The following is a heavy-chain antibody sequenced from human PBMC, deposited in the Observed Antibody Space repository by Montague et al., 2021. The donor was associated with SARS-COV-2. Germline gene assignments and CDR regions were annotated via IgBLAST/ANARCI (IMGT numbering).Heavy chain of an antibody. CDR2: IYYTGST. V-gene: IGHV4-59*13. Sequence: SETLSLTCTVSGGSISSYYWTWIRQPPGKGLEWIGDIYYTGSTNYSPSLESRVTISVDTSKNQFSLRLSPVTAADTAVYFCARGLYNGRRHYYHGVDVWGQGTTVTVSS. CDR1: GGSISSYY. J-gene: IGHJ6*02. D-gene: IGHD5-24*01. CDR3: ARGLYNGRRHYYHGVDV.